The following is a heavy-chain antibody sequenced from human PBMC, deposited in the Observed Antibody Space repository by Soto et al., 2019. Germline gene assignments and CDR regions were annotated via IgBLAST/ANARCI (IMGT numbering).Heavy chain of an antibody. J-gene: IGHJ6*03. D-gene: IGHD4-4*01. V-gene: IGHV4-61*08. Sequence: ASETLSLTCTVSGGSISSGGYYWSWIRQHPGKGLEWIGYIYYSGSTNYNPSLKSRVTISVDTSKNQFSLKLSSVTAADTAVYYCARLRSSYSNYDDYYYYMDVWGKGTTVTVSS. CDR3: ARLRSSYSNYDDYYYYMDV. CDR1: GGSISSGGYY. CDR2: IYYSGST.